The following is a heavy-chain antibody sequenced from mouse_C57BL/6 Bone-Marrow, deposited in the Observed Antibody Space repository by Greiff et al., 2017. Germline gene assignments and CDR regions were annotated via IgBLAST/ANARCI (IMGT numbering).Heavy chain of an antibody. J-gene: IGHJ3*01. CDR3: AREDYGFAY. D-gene: IGHD2-4*01. V-gene: IGHV1-52*01. CDR1: GYTFTSYW. CDR2: IDPSDSET. Sequence: VQLQQPGAELVRPGSSVKLSCKASGYTFTSYWMHWVKQRPIQGLEWIGNIDPSDSETHYNQKFQDKATLTVDKSSSTAYMQISSLTSEDSAVYYCAREDYGFAYWGQGTLVTVSA.